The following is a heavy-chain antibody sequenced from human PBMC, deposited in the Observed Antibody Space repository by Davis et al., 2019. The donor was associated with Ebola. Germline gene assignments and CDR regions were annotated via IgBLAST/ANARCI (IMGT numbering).Heavy chain of an antibody. V-gene: IGHV4-39*01. CDR1: GGSISSSSYY. J-gene: IGHJ4*02. D-gene: IGHD3-16*01. CDR2: IYYSGST. CDR3: ASHHTYYDYIWGSY. Sequence: MPGGSLRLSCTVSGGSISSSSYYWGWIRQPPGKGLEWIGSIYYSGSTYYNPSLKSRVTISVDTSKNQFSLKLSSVTAADTAVYYCASHHTYYDYIWGSYWGQGTLVTVSS.